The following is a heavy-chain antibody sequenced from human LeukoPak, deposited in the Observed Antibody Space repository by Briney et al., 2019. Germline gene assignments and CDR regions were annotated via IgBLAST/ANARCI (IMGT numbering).Heavy chain of an antibody. Sequence: SETLSLTCTVPGGSISSYYWSWIRQPPGKGLEWIGYIYYSGSTNYNPSLKSRVTISVDTSKNQFSLKLSSVTAADTAVYYCAGSYAKVGATLFDYWGQGTLVTVSS. V-gene: IGHV4-59*01. J-gene: IGHJ4*02. CDR2: IYYSGST. CDR3: AGSYAKVGATLFDY. D-gene: IGHD1-26*01. CDR1: GGSISSYY.